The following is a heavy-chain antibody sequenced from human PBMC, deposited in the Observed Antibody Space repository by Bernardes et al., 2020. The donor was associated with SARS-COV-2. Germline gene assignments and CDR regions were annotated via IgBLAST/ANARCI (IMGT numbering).Heavy chain of an antibody. CDR1: SRSISNSNYY. J-gene: IGHJ6*02. CDR2: IYSSGTT. CDR3: VGSSCGRDCFIGGLRSWDYGMDV. D-gene: IGHD2-21*02. Sequence: SESLSLTCTVSSRSISNSNYYWGWIRQPPGKGLEWIGSIYSSGTTYKNPSLQSRVTKSVDPSKNQFSLGLTSVTAADTAVYYCVGSSCGRDCFIGGLRSWDYGMDVWGQGTTVTVSS. V-gene: IGHV4-39*01.